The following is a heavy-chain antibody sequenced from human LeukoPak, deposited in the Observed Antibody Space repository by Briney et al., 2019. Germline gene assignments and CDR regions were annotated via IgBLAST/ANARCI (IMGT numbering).Heavy chain of an antibody. Sequence: PSETLSLTCGVYGVASSGNYWSWIRQSPGRGLEWIGEINHSGSTNYNPSLKSRVIISIDTSKNQFSLKLSSVTAADTAVYYCARGNDAFDIWGQGTMVTVSS. CDR2: INHSGST. J-gene: IGHJ3*02. CDR3: ARGNDAFDI. V-gene: IGHV4-34*01. CDR1: GVASSGNY.